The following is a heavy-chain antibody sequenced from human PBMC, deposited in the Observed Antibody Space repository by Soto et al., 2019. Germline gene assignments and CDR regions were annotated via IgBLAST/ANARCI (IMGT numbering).Heavy chain of an antibody. V-gene: IGHV3-7*01. CDR3: ARDQYYDFWSGYFSIYGMDV. Sequence: PGGSLRLSCAASGFTFSSYWMSWVRQAPGKGLEWVANIKQDGSEKYYVDSVKGRFTISRDNAKNSLYLQMNSLRAEDTAVYYCARDQYYDFWSGYFSIYGMDVWGQGTTVTVSS. D-gene: IGHD3-3*01. J-gene: IGHJ6*02. CDR1: GFTFSSYW. CDR2: IKQDGSEK.